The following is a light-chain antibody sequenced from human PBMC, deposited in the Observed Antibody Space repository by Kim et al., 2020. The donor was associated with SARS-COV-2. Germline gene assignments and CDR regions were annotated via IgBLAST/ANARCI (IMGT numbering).Light chain of an antibody. V-gene: IGKV3-15*01. CDR2: GAS. CDR3: QQYNNSPLT. J-gene: IGKJ4*01. Sequence: EIVMTQSPATLSVSPGERATLSCRASQSVSSNLAWYQQKPGQAPRLLIYGASTRATGIPARFSGSGSGTEFTLTISSLQSEDFAVYYFQQYNNSPLTLGGGTPVYIK. CDR1: QSVSSN.